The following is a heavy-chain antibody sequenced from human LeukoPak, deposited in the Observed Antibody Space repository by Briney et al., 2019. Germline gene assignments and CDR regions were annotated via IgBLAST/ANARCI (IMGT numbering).Heavy chain of an antibody. CDR3: TTLTAATNFDY. D-gene: IGHD6-25*01. V-gene: IGHV3-30*04. CDR1: GFTFSSYA. CDR2: ISYDGSNK. J-gene: IGHJ4*02. Sequence: GGSLRLSCAASGFTFSSYAMHWVRQAPGKGLEWVAVISYDGSNKYYADSVKGRFTISRDNSKNTLYLQMNSLRAEDTAVYYCTTLTAATNFDYWGQGTLVTVSS.